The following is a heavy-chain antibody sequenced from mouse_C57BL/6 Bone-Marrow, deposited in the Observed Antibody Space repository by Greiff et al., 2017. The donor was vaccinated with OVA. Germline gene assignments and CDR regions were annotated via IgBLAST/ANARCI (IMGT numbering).Heavy chain of an antibody. CDR1: GFTFSDYY. Sequence: EVMLVESEGGLVQPGSSMKLSCTASGFTFSDYYMAWVRQVPEKGLEWVANINYDGSSTYYLDSLKSRFIISRDNAKNILYLQMSSLKSEDTATYYCARGEPYWYFDVWGTGTTVTVSS. V-gene: IGHV5-16*01. CDR3: ARGEPYWYFDV. J-gene: IGHJ1*03. CDR2: INYDGSST.